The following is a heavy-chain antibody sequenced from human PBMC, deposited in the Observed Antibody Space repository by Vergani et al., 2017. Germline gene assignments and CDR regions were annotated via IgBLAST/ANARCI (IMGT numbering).Heavy chain of an antibody. D-gene: IGHD2-2*01. CDR2: IYYSGST. CDR3: AALGEYCSSTSCPHNWFDP. Sequence: QLQLQESGPGLVKPSETLSLTCTVSGGSISSSSYYWGWIRQPPGKGLERIGGIYYSGSTYSNPSLKSRVTISVDTSKTQFSLKLSAVTAEDTAVYYCAALGEYCSSTSCPHNWFDPWGQGTLVTVSS. J-gene: IGHJ5*02. CDR1: GGSISSSSYY. V-gene: IGHV4-39*01.